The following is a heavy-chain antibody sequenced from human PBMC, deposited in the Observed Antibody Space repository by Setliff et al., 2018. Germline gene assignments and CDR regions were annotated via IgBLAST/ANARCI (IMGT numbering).Heavy chain of an antibody. CDR1: GFTFSDYY. CDR3: ARDYTYYDFWSGPSSDAFDI. Sequence: GGSLRLSCAASGFTFSDYYMSWIRQAPGKGLEWDSYISSSSSTIYYADSVKGRFTISRDNAKNSLYLQMNSLRAEDTDVYYCARDYTYYDFWSGPSSDAFDIWGQGTMVTVSS. CDR2: ISSSSSTI. J-gene: IGHJ3*02. D-gene: IGHD3-3*01. V-gene: IGHV3-11*04.